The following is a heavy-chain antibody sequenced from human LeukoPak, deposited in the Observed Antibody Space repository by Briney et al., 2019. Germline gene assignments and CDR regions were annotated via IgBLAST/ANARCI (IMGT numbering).Heavy chain of an antibody. V-gene: IGHV3-23*01. D-gene: IGHD2-21*02. CDR2: ISGSGDST. J-gene: IGHJ4*02. Sequence: QPGRSLRLSCTASGFTFGDYAMNWVRQTPGKGLEWVSSISGSGDSTFYADSVKGRFSISRDNSKNTLYLQVNGLRTEDTAVYYCAKDRLLNCRGDCYIFDYWGQGTVVTVSS. CDR1: GFTFGDYA. CDR3: AKDRLLNCRGDCYIFDY.